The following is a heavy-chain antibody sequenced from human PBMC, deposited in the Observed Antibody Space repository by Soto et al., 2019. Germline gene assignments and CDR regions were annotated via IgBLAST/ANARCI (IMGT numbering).Heavy chain of an antibody. Sequence: GGSLRLSCAASGFTFSSYGMHWVRQAPGKGLEWVAVISYDGSNKYYADSVKGRFTISRDNSKNTLYLQMNSLRAEDTAVYYCAKDLSGTAMVSYYYYGMDVWGQGTTVTVSS. CDR2: ISYDGSNK. D-gene: IGHD5-18*01. CDR3: AKDLSGTAMVSYYYYGMDV. J-gene: IGHJ6*02. CDR1: GFTFSSYG. V-gene: IGHV3-30*18.